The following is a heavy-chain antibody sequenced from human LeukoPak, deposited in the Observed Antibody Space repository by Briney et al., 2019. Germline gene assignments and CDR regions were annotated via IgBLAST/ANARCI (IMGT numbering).Heavy chain of an antibody. CDR3: ARGSWSSSIDY. CDR2: IYYSGST. J-gene: IGHJ4*02. V-gene: IGHV4-30-4*01. Sequence: PSETLSLTCTVSGDSISSGDYYWSWIRQPPGKGLEYIGYIYYSGSTYYNPSLKSRITISVDTSKNQFSLKLSSVTAADTAVYYCARGSWSSSIDYWGQGTLVTVSS. D-gene: IGHD6-6*01. CDR1: GDSISSGDYY.